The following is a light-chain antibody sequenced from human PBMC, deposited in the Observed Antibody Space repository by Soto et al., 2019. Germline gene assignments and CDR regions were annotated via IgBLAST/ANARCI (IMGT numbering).Light chain of an antibody. CDR1: SSDVGGYNY. V-gene: IGLV2-14*01. J-gene: IGLJ3*02. Sequence: ALTQSASVSGSPGQSITISCTGTSSDVGGYNYVSWYQQHPGKAPKLIIYDVSNRPSGVSTRFSGSKSGNTASLTISGLQAEDEADYSCSSYTSTNSWVFGGGTKLTVL. CDR3: SSYTSTNSWV. CDR2: DVS.